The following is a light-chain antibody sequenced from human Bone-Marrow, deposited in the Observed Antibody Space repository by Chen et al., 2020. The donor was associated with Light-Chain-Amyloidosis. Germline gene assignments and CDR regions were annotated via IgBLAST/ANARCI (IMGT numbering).Light chain of an antibody. CDR1: NIGSKS. V-gene: IGLV3-21*02. Sequence: SYVLTPPQSVSVAPGHTATITCGGSNIGSKSVHWFQQKPDQGPVMLVYDSTDRRPVIPARFSGSNSGDTATLTISSVEAGEAADYYCQVWDAISDHSVFGGGSKLTVL. CDR3: QVWDAISDHSV. J-gene: IGLJ3*02. CDR2: DST.